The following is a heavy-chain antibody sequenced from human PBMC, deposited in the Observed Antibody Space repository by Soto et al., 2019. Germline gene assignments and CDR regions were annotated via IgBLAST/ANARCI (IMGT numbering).Heavy chain of an antibody. CDR3: ARDHPHSYGVYYFDY. V-gene: IGHV4-61*01. Sequence: PSETLSLTCTVSGGSVSSGSYYWSWIRQPPGKGLEWIGYVYSSGSTHYNPSLQSRVTISADTSKNQVSLKVNSVTAADTAVYYCARDHPHSYGVYYFDYWGQGTPVTVSS. CDR1: GGSVSSGSYY. CDR2: VYSSGST. D-gene: IGHD5-18*01. J-gene: IGHJ4*02.